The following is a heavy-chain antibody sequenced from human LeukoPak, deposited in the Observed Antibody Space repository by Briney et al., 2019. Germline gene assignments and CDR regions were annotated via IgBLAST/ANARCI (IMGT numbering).Heavy chain of an antibody. J-gene: IGHJ6*02. D-gene: IGHD3-22*01. CDR2: IYSGGST. Sequence: GGSLRLSCAASGFTVSSNYMSWVRQAPGKGLEWVSVIYSGGSTYYADSVKGRFTISRDNSKNTLYLQMNSPGAEDTAVYYCARVVDDSSGYYYRYGMDVWGQGTTVTVSS. CDR1: GFTVSSNY. V-gene: IGHV3-53*01. CDR3: ARVVDDSSGYYYRYGMDV.